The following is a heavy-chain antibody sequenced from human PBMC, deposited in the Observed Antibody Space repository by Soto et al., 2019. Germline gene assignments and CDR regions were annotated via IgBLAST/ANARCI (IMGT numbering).Heavy chain of an antibody. CDR2: ISYDGINK. CDR3: ARDRHRASFDY. V-gene: IGHV3-30-3*01. CDR1: GFTFSSYA. J-gene: IGHJ4*02. Sequence: QVPLVESGGGVVQPGRSLRLSCAASGFTFSSYAMHWVRQAPGKGLEWVTVISYDGINKYYADSVKGRFTISRDNSKNTLYLQMNSLRAEDTAVYYCARDRHRASFDYWGQGTLVTVSS.